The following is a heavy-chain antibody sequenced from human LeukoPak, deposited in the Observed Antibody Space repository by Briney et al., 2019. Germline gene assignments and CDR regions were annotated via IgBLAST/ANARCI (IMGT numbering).Heavy chain of an antibody. CDR3: AKDRPNYYDSSGHYYRRDSDY. J-gene: IGHJ4*02. Sequence: PGGSLRLSCAASGFTFSSYAMSWVRQAPGKGLEWVSSITGSGTGTYYADSVKGRFTISRDNSENTLYLRMNSLRGGDTAVYYCAKDRPNYYDSSGHYYRRDSDYWGQGTLVTVSS. CDR2: ITGSGTGT. D-gene: IGHD3-22*01. CDR1: GFTFSSYA. V-gene: IGHV3-23*01.